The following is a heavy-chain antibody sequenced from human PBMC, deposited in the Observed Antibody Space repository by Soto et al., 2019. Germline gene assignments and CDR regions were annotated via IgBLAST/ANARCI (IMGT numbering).Heavy chain of an antibody. CDR2: IYYSGST. CDR3: ARVVATETYYYYYYMDV. D-gene: IGHD5-12*01. Sequence: SQPMPLTYSVSGGSSISFYWSWIMQHQGKGLEWIGYIYYSGSTNYNPSLKSRVTISVDTSKNQFSLKLSSVTAADTAVYYCARVVATETYYYYYYMDVWGKGTTVTVSS. CDR1: GGSSISFY. V-gene: IGHV4-59*01. J-gene: IGHJ6*03.